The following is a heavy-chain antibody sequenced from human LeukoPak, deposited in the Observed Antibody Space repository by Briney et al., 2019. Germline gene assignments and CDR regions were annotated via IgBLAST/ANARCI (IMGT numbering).Heavy chain of an antibody. CDR3: ARDGCGGSCFHYYYYYMDV. V-gene: IGHV4-61*02. CDR2: ISTIGST. Sequence: SETLSLTCTVSSGSISSSNYYWSWIRQPAGKGLEWFGRISTIGSTNYNPSLNSRVTISIDTSKNQFSLKLSSVTAADTAVYYCARDGCGGSCFHYYYYYMDVWGKGTTVTISS. D-gene: IGHD2-15*01. CDR1: SGSISSSNYY. J-gene: IGHJ6*03.